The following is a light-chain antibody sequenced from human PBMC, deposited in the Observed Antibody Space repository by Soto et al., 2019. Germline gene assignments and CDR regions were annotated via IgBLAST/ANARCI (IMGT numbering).Light chain of an antibody. CDR1: TSDIGGFNY. CDR2: DVS. V-gene: IGLV2-14*01. J-gene: IGLJ2*01. Sequence: QSALTQPASVSGSPGQSITISCTGTTSDIGGFNYVSWYQQHPGKAPKLMIYDVSYWSSGVSNRFSGSKSGNTASLTISGLQAEYEADYYCRSYTSSSTVVFGGGTKLTVL. CDR3: RSYTSSSTVV.